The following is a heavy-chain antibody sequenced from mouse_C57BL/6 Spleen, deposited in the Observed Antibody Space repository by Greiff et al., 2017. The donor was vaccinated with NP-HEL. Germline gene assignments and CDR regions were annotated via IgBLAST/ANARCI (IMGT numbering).Heavy chain of an antibody. D-gene: IGHD4-1*01. CDR1: GFSLTSYG. CDR3: ARNSRNWAWFAY. V-gene: IGHV2-2*01. Sequence: QVQLKESGPGLVQPSQSLSIPCTVSGFSLTSYGVHWVRQSPGKGLEWLGVIWSGGSTAYNAAFISSQSISKDNSKSQVFIKMNRLQADDTAIYYGARNSRNWAWFAYWGQGTLVTVSA. J-gene: IGHJ3*01. CDR2: IWSGGST.